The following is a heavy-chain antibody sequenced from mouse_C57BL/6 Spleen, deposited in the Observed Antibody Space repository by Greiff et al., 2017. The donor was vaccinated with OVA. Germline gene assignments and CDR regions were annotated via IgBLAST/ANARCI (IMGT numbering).Heavy chain of an antibody. V-gene: IGHV1-42*01. Sequence: VQLQQSGPELVKPGASVKISCKASGYSFTGYYMNWVKQSPEKSLEWIGEINPSTGGTTYNQKFKAKATLTVDKSSSTAYMQLKSLTSEDSAVYYCARSLNWDEGAYWGQGTLVTVSA. D-gene: IGHD4-1*02. J-gene: IGHJ3*01. CDR2: INPSTGGT. CDR1: GYSFTGYY. CDR3: ARSLNWDEGAY.